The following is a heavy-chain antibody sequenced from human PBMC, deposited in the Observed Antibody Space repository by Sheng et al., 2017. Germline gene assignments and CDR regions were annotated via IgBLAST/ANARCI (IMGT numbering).Heavy chain of an antibody. CDR1: GFTFRSYA. V-gene: IGHV3-30*04. CDR2: ISYDGSIK. D-gene: IGHD3-9*01. Sequence: QVQVVESGGGVAQPGMSLRLSCAASGFTFRSYAMHWVRQAPGKGLEWVAVISYDGSIKKYAGSMKGRFTISRDNSKNTQYLQMNSLKTEDTAVYYCARGNTDDWTKPLLNAFDIWGQGTMVTVSS. J-gene: IGHJ3*02. CDR3: ARGNTDDWTKPLLNAFDI.